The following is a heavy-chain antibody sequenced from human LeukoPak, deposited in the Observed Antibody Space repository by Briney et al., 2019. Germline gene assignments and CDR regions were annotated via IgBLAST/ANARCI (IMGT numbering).Heavy chain of an antibody. CDR1: GGSISSYY. J-gene: IGHJ4*02. CDR2: IYYSGST. CDR3: ARLRYSGSSYFDY. Sequence: SETLSLTCTVSGGSISSYYWGWIRQPPGKGLEWIGYIYYSGSTNYNPSLKSRVTISVDTSKNQFSLKLSSVTAADTAVYYCARLRYSGSSYFDYWGQGTLVTVSS. D-gene: IGHD1-26*01. V-gene: IGHV4-59*08.